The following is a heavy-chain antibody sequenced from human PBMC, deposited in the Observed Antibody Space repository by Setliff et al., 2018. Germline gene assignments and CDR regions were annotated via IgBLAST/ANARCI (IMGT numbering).Heavy chain of an antibody. CDR3: SRRYFVWGSYFFFDY. J-gene: IGHJ4*02. D-gene: IGHD3-16*01. V-gene: IGHV4-59*08. CDR1: GGSTSSHY. Sequence: SETLSLTCIVSGGSTSSHYWSWIRQRPGKALEYIGYVDFSGKTDYNPSLKSRLTMSFDTSKNQFSLRLRSVSAADTAVYFCSRRYFVWGSYFFFDYWGQGTLVTVSS. CDR2: VDFSGKT.